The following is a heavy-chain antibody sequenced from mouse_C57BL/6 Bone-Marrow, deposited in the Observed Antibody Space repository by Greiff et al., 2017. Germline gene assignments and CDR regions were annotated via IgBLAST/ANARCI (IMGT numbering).Heavy chain of an antibody. D-gene: IGHD2-5*01. CDR3: ARPYYSNDWYFDV. J-gene: IGHJ1*03. V-gene: IGHV1-55*01. CDR2: IYPGSGST. Sequence: VQLQQPGAELVKPGASVKMSCKASGYTFTSYWITWVKQRPGQGLEWIGDIYPGSGSTNYNEKFKSKATLTVDTSSSTAYVQLSSLTSEDSAVYYCARPYYSNDWYFDVWGTGTTVTVSS. CDR1: GYTFTSYW.